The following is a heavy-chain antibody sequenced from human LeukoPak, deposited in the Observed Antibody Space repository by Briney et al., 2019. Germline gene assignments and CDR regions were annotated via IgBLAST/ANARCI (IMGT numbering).Heavy chain of an antibody. Sequence: SETLSLTCTVSGDSISAYYWSWVRQPPGKGLEWIAFVHKTGSINYNPSLKSRATISVDTSNSQFSLHVNSVTAADTAVYYCTKYGGSPANYFDSWGPGTLVTVSP. CDR1: GDSISAYY. V-gene: IGHV4-59*08. CDR3: TKYGGSPANYFDS. CDR2: VHKTGSI. D-gene: IGHD1-26*01. J-gene: IGHJ4*02.